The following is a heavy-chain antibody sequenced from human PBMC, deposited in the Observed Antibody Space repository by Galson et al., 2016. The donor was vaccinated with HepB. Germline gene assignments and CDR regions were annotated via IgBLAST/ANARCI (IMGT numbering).Heavy chain of an antibody. CDR2: IFHRGHT. V-gene: IGHV4-39*01. CDR1: GGSISSTTYY. Sequence: SETLSLTCSVSGGSISSTTYYWGWIRQPPGRGLEWIGSIFHRGHTYYNSSLKSRVTITVDTSKNQFSLKLNSVTAADTAVYHCARPRTSGYYYSAFDVWGQGAMVTVSS. CDR3: ARPRTSGYYYSAFDV. D-gene: IGHD3-22*01. J-gene: IGHJ3*01.